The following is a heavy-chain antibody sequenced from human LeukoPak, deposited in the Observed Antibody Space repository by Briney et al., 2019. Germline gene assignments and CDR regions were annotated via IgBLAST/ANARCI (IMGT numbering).Heavy chain of an antibody. Sequence: GGSLRLSCTSSGFTFGTYAVSWFCQAPGKGLEWVAFIRSKTFGGTTEYAASVKGRFTISRDDSKSIAYLQMNSLKTEDTAVYYCTRYSGRTDYWGQGTLVSVSS. D-gene: IGHD5-18*01. J-gene: IGHJ4*02. V-gene: IGHV3-49*03. CDR3: TRYSGRTDY. CDR1: GFTFGTYA. CDR2: IRSKTFGGTT.